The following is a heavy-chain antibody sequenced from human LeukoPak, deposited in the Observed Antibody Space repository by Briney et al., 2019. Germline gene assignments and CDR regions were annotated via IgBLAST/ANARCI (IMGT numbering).Heavy chain of an antibody. V-gene: IGHV1-18*01. CDR3: ARRWSVETPLSSWDFWY. CDR1: GYTFTTYG. CDR2: ISTYNGDT. Sequence: ASVKVSSKAAGYTFTTYGSIGVRQAPGQGLEWMGWISTYNGDTNYAQKLQGRVTLTKDTSTSTVYMELRSLRSDDTAVYYCARRWSVETPLSSWDFWYWGQGTLVTVSS. J-gene: IGHJ4*02. D-gene: IGHD3-10*01.